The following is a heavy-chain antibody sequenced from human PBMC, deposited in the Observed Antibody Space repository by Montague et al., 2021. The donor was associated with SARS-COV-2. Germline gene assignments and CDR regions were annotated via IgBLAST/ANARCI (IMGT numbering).Heavy chain of an antibody. Sequence: SLRLSCAASGFTFSDYAMHWVRQAPGKGLEWVAIISSDGSNKHYAVSVKGRFSISRDNSKNTVFLQMNRLRAEDTAVYYCAKDRDTRHTTPIDYWGQGTLVTVSS. V-gene: IGHV3-30*04. J-gene: IGHJ4*02. CDR1: GFTFSDYA. CDR2: ISSDGSNK. D-gene: IGHD2-15*01. CDR3: AKDRDTRHTTPIDY.